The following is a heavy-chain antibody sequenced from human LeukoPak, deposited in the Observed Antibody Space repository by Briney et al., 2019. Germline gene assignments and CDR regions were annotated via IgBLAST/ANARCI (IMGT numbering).Heavy chain of an antibody. CDR2: TSWNSGSI. J-gene: IGHJ3*02. CDR1: GFTFDDYA. Sequence: PGRSLRLSCAASGFTFDDYAMHWVRQAPGKGLEWVSGTSWNSGSIGYADSVKGRFTISRDNAKNSLYLQMNSLRAEDTALYYCAKDQVEIGAFDIWGQGTMVTVSS. D-gene: IGHD5-12*01. CDR3: AKDQVEIGAFDI. V-gene: IGHV3-9*01.